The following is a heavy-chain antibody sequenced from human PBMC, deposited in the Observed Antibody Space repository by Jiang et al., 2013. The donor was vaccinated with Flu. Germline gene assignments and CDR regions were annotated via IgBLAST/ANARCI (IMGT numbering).Heavy chain of an antibody. V-gene: IGHV3-30*18. CDR3: AKDLTVFCGGDCQLFDY. D-gene: IGHD2-21*01. CDR2: ISFDGDNK. J-gene: IGHJ4*02. CDR1: GFTFSDFA. Sequence: VQLVESGGGVVQPGRSLRLSCAASGFTFSDFAIHWVRQAPGKGLEWVAVISFDGDNKHYADSVKGRFTLSRDNSKNTVHLQMNSLRAEDTAVYYCAKDLTVFCGGDCQLFDYWGQGTLVTVSS.